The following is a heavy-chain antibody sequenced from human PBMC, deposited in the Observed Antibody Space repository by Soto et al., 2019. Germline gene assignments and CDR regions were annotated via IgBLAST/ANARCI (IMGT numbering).Heavy chain of an antibody. Sequence: EVQLLESGGGLVQPGGSLRLSCAASGFTFSSYAMNWVRQAPGKGLEWVSVISGSGGSTYYADAVKGRFTISRDNSKYPLYLQMHSLRAERTAVYYCAKRTVGWYFDLWGRGTLVTVSS. CDR3: AKRTVGWYFDL. D-gene: IGHD4-17*01. J-gene: IGHJ2*01. V-gene: IGHV3-23*01. CDR2: ISGSGGST. CDR1: GFTFSSYA.